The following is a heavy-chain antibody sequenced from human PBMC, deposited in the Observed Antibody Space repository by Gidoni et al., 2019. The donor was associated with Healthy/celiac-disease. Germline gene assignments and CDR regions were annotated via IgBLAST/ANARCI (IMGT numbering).Heavy chain of an antibody. CDR2: INHSGIT. Sequence: QVQLQQWGAGLLKPSETLSLTCAVYGGSFSGYYWSWIRQPPGKGLEWIGEINHSGITNYIPSLKSRVTISVDTSKNQFSLKLSSVTAADTAVYYCAQRRRYQLRNLYFDYWGQGTLVTVSS. J-gene: IGHJ4*02. D-gene: IGHD2-2*01. V-gene: IGHV4-34*01. CDR1: GGSFSGYY. CDR3: AQRRRYQLRNLYFDY.